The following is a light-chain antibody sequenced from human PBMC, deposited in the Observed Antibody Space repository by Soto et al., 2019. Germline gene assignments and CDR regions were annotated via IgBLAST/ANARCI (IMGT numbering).Light chain of an antibody. Sequence: QSVLTQPPSASGTPGQRVTISCSGSSSNIGSNTVNWYQQLPGPAPKLLIYNNNQRPSGVPDRFYGSKSGTSASLAIRGLQSEDEADYDCASWDDSLNGLVFGTGTKVTVL. CDR3: ASWDDSLNGLV. J-gene: IGLJ1*01. CDR1: SSNIGSNT. CDR2: NNN. V-gene: IGLV1-44*01.